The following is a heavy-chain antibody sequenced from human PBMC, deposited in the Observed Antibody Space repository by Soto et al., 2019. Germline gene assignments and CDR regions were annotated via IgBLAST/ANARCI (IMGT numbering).Heavy chain of an antibody. CDR2: IYHSGST. Sequence: SETLSLTCAVSGGSISIGGYSWSWIRQPPGKGLEWIGYIYHSGSTYYSPSLKSRVTISVDRSKNQFSLKLSSVTAADTAVYYCARDPSGSYYFDYWGQGTLVTVSS. J-gene: IGHJ4*02. CDR3: ARDPSGSYYFDY. CDR1: GGSISIGGYS. V-gene: IGHV4-30-2*01. D-gene: IGHD1-26*01.